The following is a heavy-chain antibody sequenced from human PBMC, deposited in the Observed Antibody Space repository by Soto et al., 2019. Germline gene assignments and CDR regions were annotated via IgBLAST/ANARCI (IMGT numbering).Heavy chain of an antibody. CDR1: GFTVSSNY. V-gene: IGHV3-66*01. J-gene: IGHJ6*02. CDR2: IYSGGST. CDR3: ARDYQVRGVPPRYDYYYGMDV. Sequence: GGSLRLSCAASGFTVSSNYMSWVRQAPGKGLEWVSVIYSGGSTYYADSVKGRFTISRDNSKNTLYLQMNSLRAEDTAVYYCARDYQVRGVPPRYDYYYGMDVWGQGTTVTVSS. D-gene: IGHD3-10*01.